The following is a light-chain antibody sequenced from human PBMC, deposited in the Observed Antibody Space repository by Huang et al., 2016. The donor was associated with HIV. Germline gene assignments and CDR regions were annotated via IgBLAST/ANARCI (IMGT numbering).Light chain of an antibody. CDR3: QQHSNWPL. Sequence: ELVLTQSPATLSLSPGQRATLSCRASQSVSSYLAWYHQKPGQAPRLIIYDTSKRATGVPARFSGSGYGTDFTRTINRLEPEDFAVYYCQQHSNWPLLGQGTKLEI. V-gene: IGKV3-11*01. CDR1: QSVSSY. J-gene: IGKJ2*01. CDR2: DTS.